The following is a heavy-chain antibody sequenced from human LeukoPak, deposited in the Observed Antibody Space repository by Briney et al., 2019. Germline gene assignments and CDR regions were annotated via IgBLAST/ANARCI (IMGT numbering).Heavy chain of an antibody. CDR1: GGTSSSYA. Sequence: GASVKVSCKASGGTSSSYAISWVRQAPGQGLEWTGGIIPIFGTANYAQKFQGRVTITTDESTSTAHMEPSSLRSEDTAVYYCARGIAARPDYYYYMDVWGKGTTVTVSS. D-gene: IGHD6-6*01. CDR3: ARGIAARPDYYYYMDV. CDR2: IIPIFGTA. V-gene: IGHV1-69*05. J-gene: IGHJ6*03.